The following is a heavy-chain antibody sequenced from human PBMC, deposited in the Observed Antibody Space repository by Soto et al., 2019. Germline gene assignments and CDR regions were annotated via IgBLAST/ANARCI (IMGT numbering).Heavy chain of an antibody. CDR2: ISLDGSDK. V-gene: IGHV3-30-3*01. Sequence: PGGSLRLSCATSGFTFSSYVMHWVRQAAGTGLEWVAAISLDGSDKYYADSVRGRFTISRDNSENTVHLQMNSLRLEDTAVYYCARDGDPWGQGTLVTV. J-gene: IGHJ5*02. CDR1: GFTFSSYV. CDR3: ARDGDP.